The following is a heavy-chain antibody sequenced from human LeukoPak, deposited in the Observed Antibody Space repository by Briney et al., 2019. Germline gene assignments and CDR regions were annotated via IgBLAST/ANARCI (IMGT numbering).Heavy chain of an antibody. J-gene: IGHJ4*02. Sequence: PSETLSLTCAVYGGSFSGYYWSWIRQPPGKGLEWIGEINHSGSTNYNPSLKSRVTISVDTSKNQFSLKLSSVTAADTAVYYCARRDSGYDPFDYWGQGTLVTVSS. CDR1: GGSFSGYY. D-gene: IGHD5-12*01. CDR2: INHSGST. CDR3: ARRDSGYDPFDY. V-gene: IGHV4-34*01.